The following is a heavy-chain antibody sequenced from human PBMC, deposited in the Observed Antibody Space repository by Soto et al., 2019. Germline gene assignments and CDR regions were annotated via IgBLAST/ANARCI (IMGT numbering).Heavy chain of an antibody. CDR3: ATQDRGSTSYYYFVF. D-gene: IGHD1-26*01. CDR2: INYSGDT. Sequence: SETLSLTCTVSGGSITSSGDYWGWIRQPPGKGPECIGTINYSGDTYYSASLKSGVRISVDTAKNQFALNLSYMTAAKTAMYNCATQDRGSTSYYYFVFWGQGTLVTVSS. J-gene: IGHJ4*02. CDR1: GGSITSSGDY. V-gene: IGHV4-39*01.